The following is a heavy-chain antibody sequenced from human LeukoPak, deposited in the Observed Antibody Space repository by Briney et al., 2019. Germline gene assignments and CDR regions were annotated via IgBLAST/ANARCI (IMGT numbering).Heavy chain of an antibody. Sequence: SETLSLTCTVSGGSLSNYFWSWIRQPPGKGPEWIGYIYDSGTTNYNPSLKSRVTISIDTSKNQFSLKLSSVTPADTAVYYCARAPFGFGELFPLVWGQGLLVTVSS. D-gene: IGHD3-10*01. V-gene: IGHV4-59*01. CDR1: GGSLSNYF. CDR2: IYDSGTT. J-gene: IGHJ4*02. CDR3: ARAPFGFGELFPLV.